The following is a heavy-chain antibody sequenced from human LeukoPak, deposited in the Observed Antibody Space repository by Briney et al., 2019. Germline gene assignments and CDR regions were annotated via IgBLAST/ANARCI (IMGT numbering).Heavy chain of an antibody. CDR2: ISSGGSTI. CDR1: GFTFSSYG. J-gene: IGHJ3*02. V-gene: IGHV3-48*04. Sequence: GGSLRLSCAASGFTFSSYGMNWVRQAPGKGLEWVSYISSGGSTIYYADSVKGRFTISRDNAKNSLYLQMNSLRAEDTAVYYCARDVVVPAAMLGGNDAFDIWGQGTMVTVSS. CDR3: ARDVVVPAAMLGGNDAFDI. D-gene: IGHD2-2*01.